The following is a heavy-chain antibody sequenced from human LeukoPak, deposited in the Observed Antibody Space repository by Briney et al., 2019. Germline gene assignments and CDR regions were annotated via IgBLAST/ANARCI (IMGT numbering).Heavy chain of an antibody. D-gene: IGHD7-27*01. CDR3: ARDRLWADY. Sequence: GGSLSLSRAASRFTFTSYSMHWVRQAPGKGLEWVSYISRRSGTINYTDSVKGRFTMSRDNAKNSVYLQLNSLRHEDTAVYYCARDRLWADYWGEGALVTVSS. V-gene: IGHV3-48*02. J-gene: IGHJ4*02. CDR2: ISRRSGTI. CDR1: RFTFTSYS.